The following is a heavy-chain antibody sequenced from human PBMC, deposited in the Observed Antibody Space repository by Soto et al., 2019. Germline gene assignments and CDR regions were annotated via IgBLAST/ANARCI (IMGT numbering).Heavy chain of an antibody. CDR2: ISGSGGAT. J-gene: IGHJ5*02. CDR1: GFTFTTYA. CDR3: AKEGEAVVVPENWFVP. D-gene: IGHD2-2*01. V-gene: IGHV3-23*01. Sequence: PGGSLRLSCVASGFTFTTYAMNWVRQAPGKGLEWVSGISGSGGATYYADSVKGRFTISRDNSKNTVYLQMNSLRAEDTAVYYCAKEGEAVVVPENWFVPRGQGPLLTVS.